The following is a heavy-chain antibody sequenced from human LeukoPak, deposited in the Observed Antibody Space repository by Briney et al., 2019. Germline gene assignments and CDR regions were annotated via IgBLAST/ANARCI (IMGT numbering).Heavy chain of an antibody. V-gene: IGHV3-21*01. CDR2: ISSSSSYI. J-gene: IGHJ6*03. D-gene: IGHD6-13*01. CDR3: ARAQGSSWYGAMDV. CDR1: GFTFSSYS. Sequence: GGSLRLSCAASGFTFSSYSMNWVRQTPGKGLEWVSSISSSSSYIYYADSVKGRFTISRDNAKNSLYLQMNSLRAEDTAVYYCARAQGSSWYGAMDVWGKGTTVTVSS.